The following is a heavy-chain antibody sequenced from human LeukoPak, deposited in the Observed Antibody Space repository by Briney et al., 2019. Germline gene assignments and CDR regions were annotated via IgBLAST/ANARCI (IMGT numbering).Heavy chain of an antibody. J-gene: IGHJ4*02. CDR2: INPNSGGT. CDR1: GYTFTGYY. V-gene: IGHV1-2*02. CDR3: ARDAGLDY. Sequence: ASVKVSCKTSGYTFTGYYMHWVRQSPGQGLEWMGWINPNSGGTNYAQEFQGRVTMTRDTSISTAYMELSRLRSDDTAVYYCARDAGLDYWGQGTLVTVSS.